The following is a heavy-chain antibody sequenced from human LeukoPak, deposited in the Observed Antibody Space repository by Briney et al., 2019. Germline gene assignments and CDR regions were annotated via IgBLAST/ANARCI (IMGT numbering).Heavy chain of an antibody. CDR1: GGSISSSSYY. V-gene: IGHV4-39*01. D-gene: IGHD6-13*01. Sequence: SETLSLTRTVSGGSISSSSYYWGWIRQPPGKELEWIGSIYYSGSTYYNPSLKSRVTISVDTSKNQFSLKLSSVTAADTAVYYCARQGIAAAGTGDWFDPWGQGTLVTVSS. CDR2: IYYSGST. J-gene: IGHJ5*02. CDR3: ARQGIAAAGTGDWFDP.